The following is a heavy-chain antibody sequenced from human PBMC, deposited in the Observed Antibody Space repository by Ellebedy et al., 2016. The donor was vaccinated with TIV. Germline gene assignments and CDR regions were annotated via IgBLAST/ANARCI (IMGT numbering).Heavy chain of an antibody. V-gene: IGHV3-30*03. D-gene: IGHD5-18*01. CDR2: ISYDGSNK. CDR1: GFTFNNFG. Sequence: PGGSLRLSCAASGFTFNNFGIHWVRQAPGKGLEWVAVISYDGSNKYYADSVKGRFTISRDNSKNTLYLQMNSLRAEDTAVYYCARDPYNYGYFDYWGQGTLVTVSS. J-gene: IGHJ4*02. CDR3: ARDPYNYGYFDY.